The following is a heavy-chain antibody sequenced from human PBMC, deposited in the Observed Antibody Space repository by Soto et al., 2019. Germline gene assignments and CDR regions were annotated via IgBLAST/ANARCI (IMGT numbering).Heavy chain of an antibody. CDR2: ISSSSCYI. Sequence: GGSLRLSCAASGFTFSSYSMNWVRQAPGKGLEWVSFISSSSCYIYYADSVKGRFTISRDYAKNSLYLQMNSLRAEDTAVYYCARDSGSYDFWSGYPPFDYWGQGTLVTVSS. D-gene: IGHD3-3*01. CDR3: ARDSGSYDFWSGYPPFDY. J-gene: IGHJ4*02. V-gene: IGHV3-21*05. CDR1: GFTFSSYS.